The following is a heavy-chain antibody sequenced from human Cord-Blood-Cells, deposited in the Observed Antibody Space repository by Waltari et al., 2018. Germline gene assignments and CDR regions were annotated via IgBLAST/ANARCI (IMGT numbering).Heavy chain of an antibody. CDR1: GFTFSSHS. CDR2: ISSSSSYT. J-gene: IGHJ6*02. V-gene: IGHV3-21*01. D-gene: IGHD6-13*01. Sequence: EVQLVESGGGLVKPGGSLRLSCAASGFTFSSHSMNWVRQAPGEGREWVSSISSSSSYTYYADSVKGRFTISRDNAKNSLYLQMNSLRAEDTAVYYCARDSSSSWYYYYYGMDVWGQGTTVTVSS. CDR3: ARDSSSSWYYYYYGMDV.